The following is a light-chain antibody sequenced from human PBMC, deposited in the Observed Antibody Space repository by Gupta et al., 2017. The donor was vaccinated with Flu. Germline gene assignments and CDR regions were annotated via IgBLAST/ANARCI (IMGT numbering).Light chain of an antibody. CDR2: VAS. CDR3: KHYYSYPRT. Sequence: GDRVTITCRASQGISSYLAWYQQKPGKAPNLLISVASTLQSGVPSRFSGSGSGTDFPLTISRLQSEDFATYYCKHYYSYPRTFGQGIKVEI. V-gene: IGKV1-8*01. J-gene: IGKJ1*01. CDR1: QGISSY.